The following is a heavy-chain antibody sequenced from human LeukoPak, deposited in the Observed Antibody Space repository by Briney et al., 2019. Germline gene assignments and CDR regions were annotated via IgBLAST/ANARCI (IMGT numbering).Heavy chain of an antibody. J-gene: IGHJ5*02. D-gene: IGHD6-6*01. Sequence: SETLSLIYNVSGGSFSGTTYYGAWIRQPPGKGLEWIGSIHYTGSTYYNPSLSSRVAIFGDTSTNQFSLRLNSVTAADTAVYYCAKHESGSSVWFDPWGQGTLVTVSS. CDR2: IHYTGST. CDR3: AKHESGSSVWFDP. CDR1: GGSFSGTTYY. V-gene: IGHV4-39*01.